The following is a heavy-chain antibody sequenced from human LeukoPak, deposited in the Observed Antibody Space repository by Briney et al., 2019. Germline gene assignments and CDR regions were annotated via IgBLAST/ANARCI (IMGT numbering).Heavy chain of an antibody. D-gene: IGHD2-2*01. Sequence: SETLSLTCTVSGGSISSYYWSWIRQPPGKGLEWIGYIYYSGSTNYNPSLKSRVTISGDTSKNQFSPKLTSVTAADTAVYYCATEYCSSSTCRFEYWGQGTLVTVSS. CDR3: ATEYCSSSTCRFEY. CDR2: IYYSGST. J-gene: IGHJ4*02. V-gene: IGHV4-59*01. CDR1: GGSISSYY.